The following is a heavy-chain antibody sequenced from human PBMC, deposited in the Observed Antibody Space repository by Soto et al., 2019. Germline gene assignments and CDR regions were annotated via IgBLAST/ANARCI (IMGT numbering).Heavy chain of an antibody. V-gene: IGHV3-30-3*01. J-gene: IGHJ4*02. Sequence: QVQLVESGGGVVQPGRSLRLSCAASGFTFSSYAMHWVRQAPGKGLEWVAVISYDGSNKYYADSVKGRFTISRDNSKNTLYPQMNSLRAEDTAVYYCARGRSSGFDYWGQGTLVTVSS. CDR1: GFTFSSYA. CDR2: ISYDGSNK. CDR3: ARGRSSGFDY. D-gene: IGHD6-19*01.